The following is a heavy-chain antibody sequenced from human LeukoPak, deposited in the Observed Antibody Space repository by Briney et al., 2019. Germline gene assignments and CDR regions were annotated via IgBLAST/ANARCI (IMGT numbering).Heavy chain of an antibody. CDR3: ARAFGGSGFYFDY. J-gene: IGHJ4*02. V-gene: IGHV4-59*01. CDR1: GGPISSYY. CDR2: IYYSGST. Sequence: PSETLSLTCTVSGGPISSYYWSWIRQPPGKGLEWIGYIYYSGSTNYNPSLKSRVTISVDTSKNQFSLKLSSVTAADTAVYYCARAFGGSGFYFDYWGKGTLVTVSS. D-gene: IGHD3-22*01.